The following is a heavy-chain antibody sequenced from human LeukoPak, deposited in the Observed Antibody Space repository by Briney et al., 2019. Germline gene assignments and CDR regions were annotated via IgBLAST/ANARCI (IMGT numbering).Heavy chain of an antibody. J-gene: IGHJ4*02. V-gene: IGHV3-30*09. D-gene: IGHD2/OR15-2a*01. CDR2: ISYDGSNK. Sequence: PGGSLRLSCAASGFTFSFYAIHWVRQAPGKGLEWVAVISYDGSNKYYADSVKGRFAISRDNSKNTLYLQMNSLRPEDTAVYYWGGDPFSITFGYLAYWAKGTLATVS. CDR3: GGDPFSITFGYLAY. CDR1: GFTFSFYA.